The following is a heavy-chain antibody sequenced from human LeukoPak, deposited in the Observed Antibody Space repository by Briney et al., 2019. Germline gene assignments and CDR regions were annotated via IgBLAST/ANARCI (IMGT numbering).Heavy chain of an antibody. V-gene: IGHV3-33*06. J-gene: IGHJ4*02. CDR3: AKDLGLLRYFDWLLDY. Sequence: GRSLRLSCAASGFTFSSYGMHWVRQAPDKGLEWVAVIWYDGTNKYYADSVKGRFTISRDNSKNTLYLQMNSLRAEDTAMYYCAKDLGLLRYFDWLLDYWGQGTLVTVSS. D-gene: IGHD3-9*01. CDR2: IWYDGTNK. CDR1: GFTFSSYG.